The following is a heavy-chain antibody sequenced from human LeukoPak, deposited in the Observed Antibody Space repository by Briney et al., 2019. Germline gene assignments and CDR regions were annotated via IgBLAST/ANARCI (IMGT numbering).Heavy chain of an antibody. CDR1: GFTFGSYS. D-gene: IGHD1-26*01. CDR3: ARVRNYLHSGSYHTFDY. J-gene: IGHJ4*02. Sequence: GGSLRLSCAASGFTFGSYSMNWVRQAPGKGLEWVSSISSSSSYIYYADSVKGRFTISRDNAKNSLYLQMNSLRAEDTAVYYCARVRNYLHSGSYHTFDYWGQGTLVTVSS. V-gene: IGHV3-21*01. CDR2: ISSSSSYI.